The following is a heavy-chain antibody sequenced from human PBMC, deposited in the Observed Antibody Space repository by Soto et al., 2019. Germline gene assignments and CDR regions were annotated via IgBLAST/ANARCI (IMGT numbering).Heavy chain of an antibody. CDR1: GGSFSGYN. Sequence: QVQLQQWGAGLLKPSETLSLTCAVYGGSFSGYNWSWIRQPPGKGLEWIGEINHSGSTNYNPSLKSRVTISVDTSKNQFSLKLSSVTAADTAVYYCARGRKDYSSSWYVDWGQGTLVTVSS. CDR2: INHSGST. J-gene: IGHJ4*02. D-gene: IGHD6-13*01. CDR3: ARGRKDYSSSWYVD. V-gene: IGHV4-34*01.